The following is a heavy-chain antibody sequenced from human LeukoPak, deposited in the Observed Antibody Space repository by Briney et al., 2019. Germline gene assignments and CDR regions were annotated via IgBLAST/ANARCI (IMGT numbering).Heavy chain of an antibody. V-gene: IGHV4-39*01. Sequence: RPSETLSLTCTVSGGSIRSSSYYWGWIRQPPGKGLEWIGSIYYSGSTYYNPSLKSRITISVDTSRNQFSLRLSSVTAADTAIYYCARQPAYDFWSGLTHSGNNWFDPWGQGTLVTVSS. CDR1: GGSIRSSSYY. J-gene: IGHJ5*02. CDR2: IYYSGST. D-gene: IGHD3-3*01. CDR3: ARQPAYDFWSGLTHSGNNWFDP.